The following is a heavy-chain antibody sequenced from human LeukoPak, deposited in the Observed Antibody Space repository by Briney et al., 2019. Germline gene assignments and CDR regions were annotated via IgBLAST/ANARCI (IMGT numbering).Heavy chain of an antibody. J-gene: IGHJ4*02. V-gene: IGHV4-59*13. CDR3: ARGGEYYYDSSPYF. CDR2: IYYSGST. CDR1: GGSISSYY. Sequence: PSETLSLTCTVSGGSISSYYWSWIRQPPGKGLEWIGYIYYSGSTKYNPSLKSRVTISVDTSKNQFSLKVRSVTAADTAVYYCARGGEYYYDSSPYFWGQGTLVTVSS. D-gene: IGHD3-22*01.